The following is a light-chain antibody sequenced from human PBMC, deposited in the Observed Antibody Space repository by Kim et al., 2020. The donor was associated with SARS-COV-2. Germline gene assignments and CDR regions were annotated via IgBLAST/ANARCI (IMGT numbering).Light chain of an antibody. Sequence: SASPGDNVTITCRLTPNIARYLAWFQQRPGKAPQLLIYAAYTLHTGAPSRFSGSGSGTDFTLTINPLQSEDSATYFCQQYFDFPYTFGQGTKLEI. V-gene: IGKV1D-8*02. CDR3: QQYFDFPYT. CDR1: PNIARY. CDR2: AAY. J-gene: IGKJ2*01.